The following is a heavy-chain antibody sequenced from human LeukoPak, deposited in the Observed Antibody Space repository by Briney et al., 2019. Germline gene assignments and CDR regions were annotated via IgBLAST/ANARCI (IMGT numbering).Heavy chain of an antibody. CDR3: AFRGFDY. CDR1: GFTFSSNS. D-gene: IGHD3-16*01. J-gene: IGHJ4*02. Sequence: GGSLRLSCVASGFTFSSNSMNWVRQAPGKGLEWVSYISSSSSPIYYADSVKGRFTISRDDAKNSLYLQMNSLRAEDTAVYYCAFRGFDYWGQGILVTVS. V-gene: IGHV3-48*04. CDR2: ISSSSSPI.